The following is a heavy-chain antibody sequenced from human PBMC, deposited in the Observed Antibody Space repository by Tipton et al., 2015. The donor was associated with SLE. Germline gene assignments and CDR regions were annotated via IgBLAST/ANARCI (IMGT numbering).Heavy chain of an antibody. D-gene: IGHD3-3*01. J-gene: IGHJ4*02. CDR3: ARARTIFGVSESHY. CDR1: GGSISSHS. CDR2: ISYSGST. V-gene: IGHV4-59*11. Sequence: TLSLTCTVSGGSISSHSWSWIRQPPGKGLEWIGYISYSGSTKYNPSLKSRVTISVDTSKNQLSLKLSSVTAADTAVYYCARARTIFGVSESHYWGQGTLVTVSS.